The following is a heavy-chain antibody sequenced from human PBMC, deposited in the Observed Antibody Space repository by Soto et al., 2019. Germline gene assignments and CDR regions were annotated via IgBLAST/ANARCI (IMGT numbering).Heavy chain of an antibody. J-gene: IGHJ3*02. CDR3: ARSETAGHRGFDI. CDR2: IIPTFGTA. CDR1: GGTFSSSA. Sequence: QVQLVQSGAEMREPGSSVKVSCKASGGTFSSSAINWLRQAPGQGPEWMGGIIPTFGTANYIEKFRGRVTITADTSTSTAYMEVSILTSEDTAMSFCARSETAGHRGFDIWGQGTMVTVSS. V-gene: IGHV1-69*06. D-gene: IGHD6-19*01.